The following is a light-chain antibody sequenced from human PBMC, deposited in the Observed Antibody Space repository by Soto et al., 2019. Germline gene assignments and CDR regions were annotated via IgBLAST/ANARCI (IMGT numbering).Light chain of an antibody. CDR1: QSVSSSY. V-gene: IGKV3-20*01. Sequence: EIVLTQSPGTLSLSPGERATLSCRASQSVSSSYLAWYQQKPGQAPRLLIYGASSRATGIPDRFSGSGSGTYFTLTISRLEHEYFAVYYCQQYGSSPETFGQGTKVEI. J-gene: IGKJ1*01. CDR2: GAS. CDR3: QQYGSSPET.